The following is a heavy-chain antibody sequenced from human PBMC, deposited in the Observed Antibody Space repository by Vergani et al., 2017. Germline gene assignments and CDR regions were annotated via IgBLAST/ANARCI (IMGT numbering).Heavy chain of an antibody. Sequence: VQLLESGGGLVQPGGSLRLSCAASGFTFSSYAMHWVRQAPGKGLEWVAVISYDGSNKYYADSVKGRFTISRDNSKNTLYLQMNSLRAEDTAVYYCARDTLRGRPGFDYWGQGTLVTVSS. CDR3: ARDTLRGRPGFDY. J-gene: IGHJ4*02. CDR2: ISYDGSNK. V-gene: IGHV3-30*04. CDR1: GFTFSSYA.